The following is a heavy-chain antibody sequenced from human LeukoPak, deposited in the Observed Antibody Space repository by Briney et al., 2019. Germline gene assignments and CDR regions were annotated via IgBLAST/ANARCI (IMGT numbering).Heavy chain of an antibody. CDR3: ARMPPTTYYYDSSGYTYFDY. D-gene: IGHD3-22*01. Sequence: SETLSLTCTVSGGSISSYYWSWIRQPPGKGLEWIGEINHSGSTNYNPSLKSRVTISVDTSKNQFSLKLSSVTAADTAVYYCARMPPTTYYYDSSGYTYFDYWGQGTLVTVSS. CDR1: GGSISSYY. J-gene: IGHJ4*02. CDR2: INHSGST. V-gene: IGHV4-34*01.